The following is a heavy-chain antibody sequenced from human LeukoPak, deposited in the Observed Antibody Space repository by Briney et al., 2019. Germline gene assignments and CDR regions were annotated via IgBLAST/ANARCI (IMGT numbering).Heavy chain of an antibody. CDR2: ISSSSSYI. Sequence: PGGSLRLSCAASGFTFSSYSMNWVRQAPGKGLEWVSSISSSSSYIYYADSVKGRFTISRDNAKNTLYLQMNSLRAEDTAVYYCSASGSYYEPFDYWGQGTLVTVSS. V-gene: IGHV3-21*04. D-gene: IGHD1-26*01. CDR1: GFTFSSYS. CDR3: SASGSYYEPFDY. J-gene: IGHJ4*02.